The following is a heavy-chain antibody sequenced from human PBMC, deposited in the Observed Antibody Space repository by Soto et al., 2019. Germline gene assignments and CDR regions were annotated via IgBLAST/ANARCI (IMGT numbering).Heavy chain of an antibody. J-gene: IGHJ4*02. CDR2: MNPNSGNT. V-gene: IGHV1-8*01. CDR1: GYTFTSYD. CDR3: ARGPPYDILTGYDFDY. D-gene: IGHD3-9*01. Sequence: ASVKVSCKASGYTFTSYDINWVRQATGQGLEWMGWMNPNSGNTGYAQKFQGRVTMTRNTSISTAYMELSSLRSEDTAVYYCARGPPYDILTGYDFDYWGQGTLVTVSS.